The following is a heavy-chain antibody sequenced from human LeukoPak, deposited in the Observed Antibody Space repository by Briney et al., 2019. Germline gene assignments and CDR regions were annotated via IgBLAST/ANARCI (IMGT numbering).Heavy chain of an antibody. Sequence: SGGSLRLSCAASGFTVSSNYMNWVRQAPGKGLDWVSVIYSGGSTNYADSVKGRFTISRDNSKNTLYLQMKSLRAEDTAVYYCIYGYTLDFWGQGTLVTVSS. CDR3: IYGYTLDF. CDR2: IYSGGST. D-gene: IGHD5-18*01. V-gene: IGHV3-53*01. J-gene: IGHJ4*02. CDR1: GFTVSSNY.